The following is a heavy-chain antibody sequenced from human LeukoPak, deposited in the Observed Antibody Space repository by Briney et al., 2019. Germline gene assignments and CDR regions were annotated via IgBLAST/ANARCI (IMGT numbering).Heavy chain of an antibody. CDR3: ARGFLRYSYDH. J-gene: IGHJ4*02. D-gene: IGHD5-18*01. V-gene: IGHV3-48*04. CDR2: ISSSGDTI. Sequence: GGSLRLSCAGSGFTFGSHSINWVRQAPGKGLEWVSYISSSGDTIGYADSVKGRFTISRDNAKNSVYLQMNSLRAEDTAVYYCARGFLRYSYDHWGQGTLVTVSS. CDR1: GFTFGSHS.